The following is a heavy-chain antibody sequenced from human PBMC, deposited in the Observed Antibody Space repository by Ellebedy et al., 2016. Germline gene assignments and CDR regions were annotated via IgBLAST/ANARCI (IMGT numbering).Heavy chain of an antibody. J-gene: IGHJ4*02. Sequence: ASVKVSCKASGGTFSSYAISWVRQAPGQGLEWMGRIIPILGIANYAQKFQGRVTITRDTSASTAYMELSSLRSEDTAVYYCAGGAYDFWSGYSFDYWGQGTLVTVSS. D-gene: IGHD3-3*01. CDR2: IIPILGIA. CDR3: AGGAYDFWSGYSFDY. V-gene: IGHV1-69*04. CDR1: GGTFSSYA.